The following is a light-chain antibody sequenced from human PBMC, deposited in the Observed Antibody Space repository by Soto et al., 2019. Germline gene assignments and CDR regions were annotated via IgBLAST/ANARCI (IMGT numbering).Light chain of an antibody. CDR3: QQYDNLLPLT. V-gene: IGKV1-33*01. J-gene: IGKJ5*01. CDR2: DAS. CDR1: QDIAKN. Sequence: IQMTQSPSSLSASVGDRVTITCQASQDIAKNLNWYQQKPGKAPKLLIYDASSLQTGVPSRFSGSVSATHFTVTISSLQSEDIATYYCQQYDNLLPLTFGQGTRLEMK.